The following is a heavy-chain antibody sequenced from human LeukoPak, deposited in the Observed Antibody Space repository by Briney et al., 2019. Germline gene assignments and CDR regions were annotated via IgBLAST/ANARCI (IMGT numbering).Heavy chain of an antibody. CDR2: SGRGGST. CDR3: FWFGEFFDY. J-gene: IGHJ4*02. V-gene: IGHV3-23*01. D-gene: IGHD3-10*01. Sequence: GGSLRLSCAASGFTFSSYAMSWVRQAPGKGLEWVSGSGRGGSTYYADSVKGRFTISRDNAKNSLYLQMNSLRAEDTAVYYCFWFGEFFDYWGQGTLVTVSS. CDR1: GFTFSSYA.